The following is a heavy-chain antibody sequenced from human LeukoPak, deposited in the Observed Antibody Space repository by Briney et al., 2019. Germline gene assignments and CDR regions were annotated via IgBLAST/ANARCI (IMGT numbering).Heavy chain of an antibody. CDR1: GGSISSGGYY. Sequence: PSQTLSLTCTVSGGSISSGGYYWSWIRQHPGKGLEWIGYINIGGRTYYNPSLKSRLTISQDTSKNQFSLKLSSVTAADTAVYYCARDRTGYFDYWGQGTLVTVSS. V-gene: IGHV4-31*03. CDR3: ARDRTGYFDY. CDR2: INIGGRT. J-gene: IGHJ4*02.